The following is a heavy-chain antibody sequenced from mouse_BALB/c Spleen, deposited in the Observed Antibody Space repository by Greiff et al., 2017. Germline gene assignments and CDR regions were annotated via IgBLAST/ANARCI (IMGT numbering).Heavy chain of an antibody. D-gene: IGHD1-2*01. Sequence: VQLQQSGTVLARPGASVKMSCKASGYTFTSYWMHWVKQRPGQGLEWIGAIYPGNSDTSYNQKFKGKAKLTAVTSTSTAYMELSSLTNEDSAVYYCTREELRHYFDYWGQGTTLTVSS. CDR2: IYPGNSDT. CDR3: TREELRHYFDY. V-gene: IGHV1-5*01. CDR1: GYTFTSYW. J-gene: IGHJ2*01.